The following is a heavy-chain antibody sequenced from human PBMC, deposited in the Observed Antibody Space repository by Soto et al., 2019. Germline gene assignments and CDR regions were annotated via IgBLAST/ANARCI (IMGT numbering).Heavy chain of an antibody. D-gene: IGHD6-13*01. CDR1: GYTFSRYG. CDR2: ISGFNGNT. CDR3: TSASAYSTPWSFDN. V-gene: IGHV1-18*01. Sequence: QVQLVQSGAEVKKPGASVRVSCKASGYTFSRYGISWVRQAPGQGLEWMGWISGFNGNTKESEKLQGRVTLTTDTAEDTAHKELRGLRSDDTAVYYCTSASAYSTPWSFDNWGEGTLVTVSS. J-gene: IGHJ4*02.